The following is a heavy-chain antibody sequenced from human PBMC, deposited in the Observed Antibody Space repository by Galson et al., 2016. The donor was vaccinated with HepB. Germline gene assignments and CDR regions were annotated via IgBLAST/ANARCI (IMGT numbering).Heavy chain of an antibody. V-gene: IGHV3-53*01. Sequence: SLRLSCAASGFTVSSNYMSWVRQAPGKGLEWVSVIYSGGSTYYADSVKGRFTISRDNSKNTLYLQMKSLRAEDTAVYYCARLSWQWLVPIFDYWGQGTLVTVSS. CDR3: ARLSWQWLVPIFDY. CDR2: IYSGGST. J-gene: IGHJ4*02. CDR1: GFTVSSNY. D-gene: IGHD6-19*01.